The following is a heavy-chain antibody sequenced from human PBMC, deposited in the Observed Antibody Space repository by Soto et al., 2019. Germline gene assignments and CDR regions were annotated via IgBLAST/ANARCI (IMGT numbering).Heavy chain of an antibody. CDR2: TFDSGST. V-gene: IGHV4-31*03. CDR3: ERGLEPMVRGIIIPNWFDP. D-gene: IGHD3-10*01. J-gene: IGHJ5*02. Sequence: QVQLQESGPGLVRPSQTLSLTCTVSGGSISSGDYYWNWIRQHPGKGLEWIGYTFDSGSTYYNPSLKSRLTISVDTSKNQFSLKLSSVSAAYTAVYYCERGLEPMVRGIIIPNWFDPWGQGTLVTVSA. CDR1: GGSISSGDYY.